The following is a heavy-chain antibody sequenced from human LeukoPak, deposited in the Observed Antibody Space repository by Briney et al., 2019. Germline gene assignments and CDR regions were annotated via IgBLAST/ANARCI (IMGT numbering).Heavy chain of an antibody. J-gene: IGHJ3*02. Sequence: ASVKVSCKASGYTFTGYYMHWGRQAPGQGLEWMGWINPNSGGTNYAQKFQGRVTMTRDTSISTAYMKLSRLRSDDTAVYYCAREAWARTTSKTGAFDIWGQGTMVTVSS. CDR2: INPNSGGT. CDR1: GYTFTGYY. D-gene: IGHD1-14*01. V-gene: IGHV1-2*02. CDR3: AREAWARTTSKTGAFDI.